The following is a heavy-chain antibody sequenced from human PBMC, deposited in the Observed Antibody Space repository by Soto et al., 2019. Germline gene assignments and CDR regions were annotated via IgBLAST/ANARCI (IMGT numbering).Heavy chain of an antibody. CDR2: IYASGST. CDR1: GASMSTFY. D-gene: IGHD6-19*01. Sequence: QVQLQESGPGLVKPSETLSLTCTASGASMSTFYWNWFRQAPGQGLEWIGYIYASGSTNYNPSLKSRVVLPVEPAKTRFSLNLTSVTAADTAVSYCASAFGGCPPDSWGQGTLVPVSS. CDR3: ASAFGGCPPDS. J-gene: IGHJ4*02. V-gene: IGHV4-4*09.